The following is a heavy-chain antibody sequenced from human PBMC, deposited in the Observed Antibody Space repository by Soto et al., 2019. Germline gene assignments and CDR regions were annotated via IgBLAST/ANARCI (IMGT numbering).Heavy chain of an antibody. V-gene: IGHV1-69*01. Sequence: QVQLVQSGAEVKKPGSSVKVSCKASGGTFSSYAISWVRQAAGQGLEWMGGIIPIIGTANYAQKFQGRVTITADEATSTAYMELSSLRSEDTAVYYCARLPRTDYYDSSGYVLNWGQGTLVTVSS. CDR2: IIPIIGTA. J-gene: IGHJ4*02. CDR1: GGTFSSYA. D-gene: IGHD3-22*01. CDR3: ARLPRTDYYDSSGYVLN.